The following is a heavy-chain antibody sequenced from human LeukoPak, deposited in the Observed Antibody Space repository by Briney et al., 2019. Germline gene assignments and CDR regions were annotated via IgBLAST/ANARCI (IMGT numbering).Heavy chain of an antibody. CDR1: GGSTSSYY. D-gene: IGHD6-13*01. CDR3: ARSLAYSSSWGVYFQH. CDR2: IYNSGST. V-gene: IGHV4-59*01. Sequence: KPSETLSLTCTVSGGSTSSYYWSCVRQPPGKGLEWIGYIYNSGSTNYNPSLKSRVTISVDTSKNQFSLKLSSVTAADTAVYYCARSLAYSSSWGVYFQHWGQGTLVTVSS. J-gene: IGHJ1*01.